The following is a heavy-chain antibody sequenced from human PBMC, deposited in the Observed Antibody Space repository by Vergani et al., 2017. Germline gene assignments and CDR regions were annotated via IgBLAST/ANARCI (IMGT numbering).Heavy chain of an antibody. J-gene: IGHJ4*02. V-gene: IGHV5-51*01. CDR2: IYPGDSDT. CDR3: ARRHCSSTSCYYYYFDY. D-gene: IGHD2-2*01. CDR1: GYSFTSYW. Sequence: EVQLVQSGAEVKKPGESLTISCKGSGYSFTSYWIGWVRQMPGKGLEWMGNIYPGDSDTRYSPSFKGQVTISADKSISTAYLQWSSLKASDTAMYYCARRHCSSTSCYYYYFDYWGQGTLVTVSS.